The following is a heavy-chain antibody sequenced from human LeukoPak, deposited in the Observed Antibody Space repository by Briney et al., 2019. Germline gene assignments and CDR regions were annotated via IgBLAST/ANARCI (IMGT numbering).Heavy chain of an antibody. CDR3: ATPVRYCGGDCYPFDY. CDR2: IYTSGST. CDR1: GGSISSGSYY. V-gene: IGHV4-61*02. Sequence: PSQTLSLTCTVSGGSISSGSYYWSWIRQPAGKGLEWIGRIYTSGSTNYNPSLKSRVTISVDTSKNQFSLNLRSVTAADTAVYYCATPVRYCGGDCYPFDYWGQGTLVTVSS. J-gene: IGHJ4*02. D-gene: IGHD2-21*02.